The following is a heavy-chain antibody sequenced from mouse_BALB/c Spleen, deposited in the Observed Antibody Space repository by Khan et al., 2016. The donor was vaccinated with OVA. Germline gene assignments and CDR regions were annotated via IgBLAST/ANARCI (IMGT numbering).Heavy chain of an antibody. Sequence: EVQLQESGGGLVQPGGSLKLSCAASGFDFSRCWMSWVRQAPGKGLEWIGEINPDSSTINYTPSLKDKFIISRDNAKNTLYLQMSKVRSGDTALYYCARPYRYDGRAWFAYWGQGTLVTVSA. D-gene: IGHD2-14*01. J-gene: IGHJ3*01. CDR3: ARPYRYDGRAWFAY. CDR1: GFDFSRCW. V-gene: IGHV4-1*02. CDR2: INPDSSTI.